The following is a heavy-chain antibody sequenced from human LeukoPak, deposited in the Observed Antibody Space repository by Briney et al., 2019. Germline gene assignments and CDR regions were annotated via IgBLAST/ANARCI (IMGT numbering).Heavy chain of an antibody. CDR2: ISSSSSYT. CDR1: GFTFSSYS. J-gene: IGHJ1*01. CDR3: ARGSASAPTFQ. V-gene: IGHV3-21*01. Sequence: PGGSLRLSCAASGFTFSSYSMNWVRQAPGKGLEWVSSISSSSSYTYYADSVKGRFTISRDNAKNSLYLQMNSLRAEDTAVYYCARGSASAPTFQ. D-gene: IGHD3-3*01.